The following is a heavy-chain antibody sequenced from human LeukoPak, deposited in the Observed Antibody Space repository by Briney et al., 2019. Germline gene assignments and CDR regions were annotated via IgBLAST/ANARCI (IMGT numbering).Heavy chain of an antibody. V-gene: IGHV1-46*01. D-gene: IGHD6-19*01. CDR2: INPSGGST. J-gene: IGHJ4*02. CDR3: ARGFGYSSSTRGRTRGPRAYYFDY. CDR1: GYTFTSYY. Sequence: GASVKVSCKASGYTFTSYYMHWVRQAPGQGLEWMGIINPSGGSTSYAQKFQGRVTMTRDTSTSTVYMELSSLRSEDTAVYYCARGFGYSSSTRGRTRGPRAYYFDYWGQGTLVTVSS.